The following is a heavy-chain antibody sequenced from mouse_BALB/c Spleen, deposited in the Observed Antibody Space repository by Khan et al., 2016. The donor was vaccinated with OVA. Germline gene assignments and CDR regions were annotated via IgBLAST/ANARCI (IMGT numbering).Heavy chain of an antibody. D-gene: IGHD2-5*01. CDR2: TNPTNGRT. CDR3: ARIKKIVSTYFDY. J-gene: IGHJ2*01. CDR1: GYTFTSYW. V-gene: IGHV1S81*02. Sequence: QVQLKQSGAELVKPGASVKMSCKASGYTFTSYWMHWVKQRPGQGLEWFAETNPTNGRTYYNEKFKGKATLTVDKSSSTAYMLLSGPTFEDSAVYYSARIKKIVSTYFDYWGQGTTLTVSS.